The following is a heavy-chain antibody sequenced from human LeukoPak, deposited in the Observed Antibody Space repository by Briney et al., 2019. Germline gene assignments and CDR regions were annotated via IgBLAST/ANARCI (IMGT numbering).Heavy chain of an antibody. CDR2: ISNNGGRT. Sequence: GGSLRLSCAASGFTFSNYAMSWVRQPPGKGLEWVSSISNNGGRTYYVDSVKGRFTISRDNFKNTQYLQMNSLRAEDTAVYFCATGWGGDDYWGQGILVTVSS. D-gene: IGHD3-16*01. CDR1: GFTFSNYA. V-gene: IGHV3-23*01. CDR3: ATGWGGDDY. J-gene: IGHJ4*02.